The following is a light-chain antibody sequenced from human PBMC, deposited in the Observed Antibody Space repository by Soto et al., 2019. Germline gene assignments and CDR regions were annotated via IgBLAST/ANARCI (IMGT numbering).Light chain of an antibody. CDR2: GAS. V-gene: IGKV3-20*01. Sequence: EIVLTQSPDTLSLSPGERVTLSCRASQRMTNNFSDWFQQKPGLAPRLLIHGASTRASGVPDRFTGGGSGTDFVLTISRVEPEDFAVYYCQQYGRSPFTFGQGTKLQIK. J-gene: IGKJ2*01. CDR3: QQYGRSPFT. CDR1: QRMTNNF.